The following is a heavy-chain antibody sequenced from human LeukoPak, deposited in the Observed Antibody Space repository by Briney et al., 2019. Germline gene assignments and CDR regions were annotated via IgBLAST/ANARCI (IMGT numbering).Heavy chain of an antibody. J-gene: IGHJ4*02. D-gene: IGHD5-24*01. CDR1: GGSISSYY. Sequence: SETLSLTCTVPGGSISSYYWSWIRQPPGKGLEWIGYIYYSGSTNYNPSLKSRVTISVDTSKNQFSLKLSSVTAADTAVYYCARVRARDGYNSHYFDYGGQGTLVTVSS. V-gene: IGHV4-59*01. CDR2: IYYSGST. CDR3: ARVRARDGYNSHYFDY.